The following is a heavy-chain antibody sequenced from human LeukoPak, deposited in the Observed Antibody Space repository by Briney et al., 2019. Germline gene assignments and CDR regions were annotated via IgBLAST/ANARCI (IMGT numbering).Heavy chain of an antibody. CDR1: GFTFSSYG. V-gene: IGHV3-30*02. J-gene: IGHJ3*02. CDR3: ARGRSGGLVDAFDI. D-gene: IGHD3-16*01. Sequence: PGGSLRLSCAASGFTFSSYGMHWVRQAPGKGLEWVAFIRYDGSNKYYADSVKGRFTISRDNAKNSLYLQMNSLRAEDTAVYYCARGRSGGLVDAFDIWGQGTVVTVSS. CDR2: IRYDGSNK.